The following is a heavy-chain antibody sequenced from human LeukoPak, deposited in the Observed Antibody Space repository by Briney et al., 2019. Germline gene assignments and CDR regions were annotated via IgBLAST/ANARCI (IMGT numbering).Heavy chain of an antibody. Sequence: GASVKVSCKASGGTFSSYAISWVRQAPGQGLEWMGGIIPIFGTANYAQKFQGRVTITADKSTSTAYMELSSLRSDDTAVYYCARDDAVAGRVFDYWGQGTLVTVSS. D-gene: IGHD6-19*01. CDR2: IIPIFGTA. CDR3: ARDDAVAGRVFDY. V-gene: IGHV1-69*06. CDR1: GGTFSSYA. J-gene: IGHJ4*02.